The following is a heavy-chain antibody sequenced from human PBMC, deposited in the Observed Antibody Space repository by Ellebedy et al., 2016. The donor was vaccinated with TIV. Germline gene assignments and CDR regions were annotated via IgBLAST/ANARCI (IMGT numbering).Heavy chain of an antibody. Sequence: SETLSLXXTVSGGSISSGSYYWSWIRQPAGKGLEWIGRIYTRGNTNYNPSLKRRVTMSVDTSKNQFSLKLNSVTAADTAVYYCARDYMTTVTTAFDPWGQGTLVTVSS. CDR3: ARDYMTTVTTAFDP. V-gene: IGHV4-61*02. CDR1: GGSISSGSYY. CDR2: IYTRGNT. J-gene: IGHJ5*02. D-gene: IGHD4-11*01.